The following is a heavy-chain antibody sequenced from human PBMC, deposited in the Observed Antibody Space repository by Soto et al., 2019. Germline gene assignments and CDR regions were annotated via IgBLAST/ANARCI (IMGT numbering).Heavy chain of an antibody. V-gene: IGHV4-34*01. CDR3: ARAVAGTTWRDYYYYYGMDV. D-gene: IGHD1-7*01. CDR1: GGSFSGYY. CDR2: INHSGST. Sequence: SETLSLTCAVYGGSFSGYYWSWIRQPPGKGLEWIGEINHSGSTNYNPSLKSRVTISVDTSKNQFSLKLSSVTAADTAVYYCARAVAGTTWRDYYYYYGMDVWSQGTTVTVSS. J-gene: IGHJ6*02.